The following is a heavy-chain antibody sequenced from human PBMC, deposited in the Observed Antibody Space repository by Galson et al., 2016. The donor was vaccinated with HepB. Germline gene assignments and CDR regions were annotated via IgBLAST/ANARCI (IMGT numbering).Heavy chain of an antibody. CDR2: IWADGGNK. D-gene: IGHD1-26*01. J-gene: IGHJ4*02. CDR3: ARDMYTGSYIIDY. CDR1: GFTFSNHG. V-gene: IGHV3-33*01. Sequence: SLRLSCAASGFTFSNHGMHWVRQAPGKGLECVAVIWADGGNKYYVDSVKGRFTISRDNSKNTVYLQMNSLRADDTAVYYCARDMYTGSYIIDYWGQGTLSPSPQ.